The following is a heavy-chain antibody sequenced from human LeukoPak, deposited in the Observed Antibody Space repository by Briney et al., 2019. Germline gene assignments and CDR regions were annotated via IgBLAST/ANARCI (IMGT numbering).Heavy chain of an antibody. D-gene: IGHD6-13*01. J-gene: IGHJ5*02. CDR2: INSDGSST. Sequence: GSLRLSCAASGFTFSSYWMHWVRQAPGKGLVWVSRINSDGSSTSYADSVRGRVTISRDNAKNTLYLQMNSLRADDTAVYYCARDEGSTWQRFDPWGQGTLVTASS. CDR1: GFTFSSYW. CDR3: ARDEGSTWQRFDP. V-gene: IGHV3-74*01.